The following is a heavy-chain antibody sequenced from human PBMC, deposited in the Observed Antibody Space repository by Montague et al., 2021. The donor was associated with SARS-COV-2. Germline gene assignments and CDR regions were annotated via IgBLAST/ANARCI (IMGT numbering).Heavy chain of an antibody. Sequence: SLRLSGAASGFTFSRYGMHWVRQAPGKGLEWVAVIRYDGSNQYYSDSFXVRFTISRDNSKNTLYLQMNSLRAEDTAVYYCAKQFGYGSGSIDYWGQGTLVTVSS. J-gene: IGHJ4*02. CDR3: AKQFGYGSGSIDY. V-gene: IGHV3-33*06. CDR2: IRYDGSNQ. CDR1: GFTFSRYG. D-gene: IGHD3-10*01.